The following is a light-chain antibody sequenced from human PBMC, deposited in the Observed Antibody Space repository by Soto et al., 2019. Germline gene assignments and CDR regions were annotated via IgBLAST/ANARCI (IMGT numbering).Light chain of an antibody. CDR3: QQRSDWPGT. Sequence: EIVLTQSPATLSLSPGERATLSCRASESVSRSLAWYQQKPGQAPRLLIYDASNRATDIPARFSGSGSGTDFTLTISSLGPEDFAVYYCQQRSDWPGTFGQGTKVEI. V-gene: IGKV3-11*01. CDR1: ESVSRS. CDR2: DAS. J-gene: IGKJ1*01.